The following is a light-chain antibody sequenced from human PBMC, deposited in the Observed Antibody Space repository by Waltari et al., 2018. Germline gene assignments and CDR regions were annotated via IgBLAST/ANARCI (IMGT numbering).Light chain of an antibody. CDR2: GKN. CDR3: NSRDSSGNHRVV. J-gene: IGLJ2*01. V-gene: IGLV3-19*01. Sequence: SELTQDPAVSVACGQTVRITSEGDSLRSYYSSWYQLKPGQAPVLVIYGKNNPPSGIPDRCSGSSSGNTASLTITGAQAEDEADYYCNSRDSSGNHRVVFGGGTKLTVL. CDR1: SLRSYY.